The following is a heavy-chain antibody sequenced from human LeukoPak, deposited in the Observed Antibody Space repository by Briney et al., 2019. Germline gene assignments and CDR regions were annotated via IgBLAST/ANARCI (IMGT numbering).Heavy chain of an antibody. Sequence: GRSLRRSCAASGFTFSNYGMHWVRQAPGKGLEWVAVISYDESDKYYAGSVKGRFTISRDNSKNTLYLQMNSLRPEDTAVYYCAKGVVAATNAAYYGMDVWGQGTTVTVSS. J-gene: IGHJ6*02. CDR1: GFTFSNYG. D-gene: IGHD2-15*01. V-gene: IGHV3-30*18. CDR2: ISYDESDK. CDR3: AKGVVAATNAAYYGMDV.